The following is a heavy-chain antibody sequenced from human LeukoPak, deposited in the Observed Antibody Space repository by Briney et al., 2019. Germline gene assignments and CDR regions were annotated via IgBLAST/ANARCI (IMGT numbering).Heavy chain of an antibody. J-gene: IGHJ4*02. Sequence: ASVKVSCKASGYTFTSYGISWVRQAPGQGLEWMGWISAYNGNTNYAQKLQGRVTMTTDTSTSTAYMELRSLRSDDTAVYYCARASYDFWSGLPDYWGQGTLVTVSS. CDR2: ISAYNGNT. V-gene: IGHV1-18*01. CDR1: GYTFTSYG. CDR3: ARASYDFWSGLPDY. D-gene: IGHD3-3*01.